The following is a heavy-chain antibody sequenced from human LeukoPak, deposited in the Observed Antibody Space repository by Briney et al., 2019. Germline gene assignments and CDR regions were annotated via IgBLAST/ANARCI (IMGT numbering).Heavy chain of an antibody. V-gene: IGHV3-7*01. Sequence: GGSLRLSCAASGFIFSSYWMTWVRQAPGKGLEWVANIKQDGSEIYYVDSVKGRFTISRDNAKSSLYLQMNSLRDEDTAVYYCARDCPVAVWTFDYWGQGTLVTVSS. CDR1: GFIFSSYW. D-gene: IGHD3/OR15-3a*01. CDR2: IKQDGSEI. CDR3: ARDCPVAVWTFDY. J-gene: IGHJ4*02.